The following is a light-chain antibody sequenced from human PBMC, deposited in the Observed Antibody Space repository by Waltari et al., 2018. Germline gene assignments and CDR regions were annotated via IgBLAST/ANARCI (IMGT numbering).Light chain of an antibody. CDR2: DAS. CDR3: HQCATSPLN. J-gene: IGKJ3*01. V-gene: IGKV3-20*01. Sequence: EIVLTQSPGTLSLSPGERATLSCRASQSVPKNYLAWYQQKPDQAPRLLIYDASTRATGVPDRFSGSGSGTDFTLTISRLEPEDFAVYYCHQCATSPLNFGPGTRVDI. CDR1: QSVPKNY.